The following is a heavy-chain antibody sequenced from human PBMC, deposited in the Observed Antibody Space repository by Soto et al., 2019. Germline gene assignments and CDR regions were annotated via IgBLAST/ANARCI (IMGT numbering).Heavy chain of an antibody. CDR3: ARVFYQLAILRGYYYYYMDV. D-gene: IGHD2-21*01. CDR2: INHSGST. Sequence: SETLSLTCAVYGGSFSGYYWSWIRQPPGKGLEWIGEINHSGSTNYNPSLKSRVTISVDTSKNQFSLKLSSVTAADTAVYYCARVFYQLAILRGYYYYYMDVWGKGTTVTVSS. CDR1: GGSFSGYY. J-gene: IGHJ6*03. V-gene: IGHV4-34*01.